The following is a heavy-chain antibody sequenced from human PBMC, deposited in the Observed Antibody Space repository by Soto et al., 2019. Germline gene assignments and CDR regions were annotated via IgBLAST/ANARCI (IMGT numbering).Heavy chain of an antibody. J-gene: IGHJ4*02. CDR2: ISSSSSYT. CDR3: ARVRIAARSYDY. CDR1: GFTFSDYY. D-gene: IGHD6-6*01. Sequence: LRLSCAASGFTFSDYYMSWIRQAPGKGLEWVSYISSSSSYTNYADSVKGRFTISRDNAKNSLYLQMNSLRAEDTAVYYCARVRIAARSYDYWGQGTLVTVSS. V-gene: IGHV3-11*06.